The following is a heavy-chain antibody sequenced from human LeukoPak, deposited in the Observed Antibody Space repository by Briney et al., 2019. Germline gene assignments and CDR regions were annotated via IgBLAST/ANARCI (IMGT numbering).Heavy chain of an antibody. CDR3: ARRGIAARTFDY. V-gene: IGHV3-21*01. J-gene: IGHJ4*02. CDR2: ISSSSSYI. CDR1: GFTFSSYS. Sequence: GGSLRLSCAASGFTFSSYSMNWVRQAPGKGLEWVSSISSSSSYIYYADSVKGRFTISRDNAKNSLYLQMNSLRAEDMAVYYCARRGIAARTFDYWGQGTLVTVSS. D-gene: IGHD6-6*01.